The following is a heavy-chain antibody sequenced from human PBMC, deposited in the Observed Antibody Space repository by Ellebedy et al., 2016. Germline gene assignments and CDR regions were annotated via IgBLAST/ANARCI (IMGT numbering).Heavy chain of an antibody. D-gene: IGHD3-3*01. CDR1: GITFSSYW. CDR3: ARDSVRFLEWLDEAYYYMDV. J-gene: IGHJ6*03. CDR2: INSDGSST. V-gene: IGHV3-74*01. Sequence: GGSLRLXXAASGITFSSYWMHWVRQAPGKGLVWVSRINSDGSSTSYADSVKGRFTISRDNAKNTLYLQMNSLRAEDTAVYYCARDSVRFLEWLDEAYYYMDVWGKGTTVTVSS.